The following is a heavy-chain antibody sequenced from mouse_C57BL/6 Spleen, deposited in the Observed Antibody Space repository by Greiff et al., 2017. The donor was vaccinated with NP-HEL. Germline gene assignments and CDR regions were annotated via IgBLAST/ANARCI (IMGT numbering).Heavy chain of an antibody. CDR3: TRWGHDYDQGYYAMDY. CDR2: IYPGNSDT. V-gene: IGHV1-5*01. D-gene: IGHD2-4*01. J-gene: IGHJ4*01. Sequence: EVQLQQSGTVLARPGASVKMSCKTSGYTFTSYWMHWVKQRPGQGLEWIGAIYPGNSDTSYNQKFKGKAKLTAVTSASTAYMELSSLTNEDSAVYYCTRWGHDYDQGYYAMDYWGQGTSVTVSS. CDR1: GYTFTSYW.